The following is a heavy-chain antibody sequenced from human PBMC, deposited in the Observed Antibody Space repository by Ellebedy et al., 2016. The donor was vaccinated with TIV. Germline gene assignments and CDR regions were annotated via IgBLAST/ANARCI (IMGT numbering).Heavy chain of an antibody. V-gene: IGHV3-7*01. D-gene: IGHD6-19*01. Sequence: GESLKISCAASGFTLSSYWVNWVRQTPGKGLEWLANIKQDGSETYYLDSVKDRFTISRDNDKNLAYLQMNSLRVDDTAVYYCVGGAGWLPDCWGQGTLVTVSS. CDR2: IKQDGSET. CDR1: GFTLSSYW. CDR3: VGGAGWLPDC. J-gene: IGHJ4*02.